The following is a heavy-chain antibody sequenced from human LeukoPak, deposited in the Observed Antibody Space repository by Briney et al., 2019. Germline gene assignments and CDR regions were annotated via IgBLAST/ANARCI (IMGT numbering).Heavy chain of an antibody. Sequence: GGSLRLSCAASGFTFSGSAMSWVRQAPGKGLEWVSLISFSGGSTYYADSVKGRFTISRDNSKDTLYLQMNSLRAEDTAIYYCARDIQLSTWGLGTMVIVSS. CDR2: ISFSGGST. V-gene: IGHV3-23*01. CDR1: GFTFSGSA. J-gene: IGHJ3*01. D-gene: IGHD5-24*01. CDR3: ARDIQLST.